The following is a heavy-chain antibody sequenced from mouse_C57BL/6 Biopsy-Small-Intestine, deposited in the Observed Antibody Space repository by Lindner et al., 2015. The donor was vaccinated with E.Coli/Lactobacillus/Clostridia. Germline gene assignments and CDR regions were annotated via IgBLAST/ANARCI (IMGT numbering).Heavy chain of an antibody. Sequence: VKVSCKASGYTFTNYAINWVRQAPGQGLEWMGWINANTGNPAYAQGFTGRFVFSLDTSVSTAYLQISSLKAEDTAMYYCARGLRWFDLWGQGTLVTVSS. CDR2: INANTGNP. CDR3: ARGLRWFDL. V-gene: IGHV9-3*02. J-gene: IGHJ4*01. D-gene: IGHD1-1*02. CDR1: GYTFTNYA.